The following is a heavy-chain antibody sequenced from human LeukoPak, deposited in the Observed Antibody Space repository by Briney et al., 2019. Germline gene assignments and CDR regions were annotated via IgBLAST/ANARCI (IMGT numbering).Heavy chain of an antibody. V-gene: IGHV4-30-4*01. D-gene: IGHD2-15*01. Sequence: SQTLSLTCTVSGGSISSGDYYWGWIRQPPGKGLEWIGYIYYSGSTYYNPSLKSRVTISVDTSKNQFSLKLSSVTAADTAVYYCARLVLGGSKVDYWGQGTLVTVSS. CDR3: ARLVLGGSKVDY. CDR1: GGSISSGDYY. J-gene: IGHJ4*02. CDR2: IYYSGST.